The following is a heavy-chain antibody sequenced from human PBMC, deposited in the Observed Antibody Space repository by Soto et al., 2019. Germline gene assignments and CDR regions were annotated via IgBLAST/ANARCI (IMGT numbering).Heavy chain of an antibody. V-gene: IGHV2-5*02. CDR2: IYWDDDK. Sequence: QITLKESGPTLVKPTQTLTLTCTFSGFSLSTSGVGVGWIRQPPGKALEWLALIYWDDDKRYSPSLKSRLTNTGHTPKHPVGPAMTNMDRVDTATYHCARRREYYGRGRRYPGGWNWGGDYMDVWGKGTTVTVSS. J-gene: IGHJ6*03. D-gene: IGHD3-10*01. CDR3: ARRREYYGRGRRYPGGWNWGGDYMDV. CDR1: GFSLSTSGVG.